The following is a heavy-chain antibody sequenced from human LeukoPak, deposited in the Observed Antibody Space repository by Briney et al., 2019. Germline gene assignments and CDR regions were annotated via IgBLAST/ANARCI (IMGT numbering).Heavy chain of an antibody. CDR1: GGSISSGGYS. CDR2: IYHSGST. D-gene: IGHD5-12*01. Sequence: SETLSLTCAVSGGSISSGGYSWSWIRQPPGKGLEWIGYIYHSGSTYYNPSLKSRATISVDRSKNQFSLKLSSATAADTAVYYCARESGYSGYDYFDYWGQGTLVTVSS. CDR3: ARESGYSGYDYFDY. V-gene: IGHV4-30-2*01. J-gene: IGHJ4*02.